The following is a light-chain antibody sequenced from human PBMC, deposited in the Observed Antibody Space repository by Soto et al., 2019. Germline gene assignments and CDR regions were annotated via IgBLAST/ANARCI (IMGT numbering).Light chain of an antibody. V-gene: IGKV3-11*01. Sequence: EIVLTQSPATLSLSPGERATLSCRASQSVSSYLAWYQQKPGQAPRLLIYDASNRATGIPARFTGSGSGTDFTLTISSLGPEDFAVYYCQQRSNWTFGQGTKVDIK. J-gene: IGKJ1*01. CDR3: QQRSNWT. CDR1: QSVSSY. CDR2: DAS.